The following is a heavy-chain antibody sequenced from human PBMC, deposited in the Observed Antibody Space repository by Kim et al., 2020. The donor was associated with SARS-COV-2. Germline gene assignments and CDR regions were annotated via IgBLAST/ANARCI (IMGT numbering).Heavy chain of an antibody. V-gene: IGHV4-59*01. Sequence: PSLKSRVTISVDTSKNQFSLKLSSVTAADTAVYYCARDESSGWPRGWFDPWGQGTLVTVSS. CDR3: ARDESSGWPRGWFDP. D-gene: IGHD6-19*01. J-gene: IGHJ5*02.